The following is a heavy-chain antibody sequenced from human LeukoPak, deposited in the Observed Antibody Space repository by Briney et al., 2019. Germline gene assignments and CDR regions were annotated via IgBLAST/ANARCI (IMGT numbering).Heavy chain of an antibody. V-gene: IGHV4-4*02. Sequence: SGTLSLTCAVSGGSISSSNWWSWVRQPPGKGLEWIGYIYHSGSTYYNPSLKSRVTISVDRSKNQFSLKLSSVTAADTAVYYCARGRDYYDSSGYPLGNWFDPWGQGTLVTVSS. D-gene: IGHD3-22*01. CDR3: ARGRDYYDSSGYPLGNWFDP. CDR1: GGSISSSNW. J-gene: IGHJ5*02. CDR2: IYHSGST.